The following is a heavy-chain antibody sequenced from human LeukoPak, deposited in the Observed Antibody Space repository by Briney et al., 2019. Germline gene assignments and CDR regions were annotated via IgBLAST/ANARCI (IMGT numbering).Heavy chain of an antibody. Sequence: SETLSLTCAVDGGSFSGYFWSWIRQPPGKGLEWIGDINHSRGTNYNPSLKSRVTISVDTSKNQFSLKLTSVTAADTAVYFCARRSDSGSDDGEDYFDYWGQGTLVTVSS. CDR2: INHSRGT. V-gene: IGHV4-34*01. J-gene: IGHJ4*02. CDR3: ARRSDSGSDDGEDYFDY. CDR1: GGSFSGYF. D-gene: IGHD1-26*01.